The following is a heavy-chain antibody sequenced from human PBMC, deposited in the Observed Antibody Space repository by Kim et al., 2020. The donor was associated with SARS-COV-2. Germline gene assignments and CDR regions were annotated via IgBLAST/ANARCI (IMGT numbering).Heavy chain of an antibody. Sequence: IYDAGSVEGRFTIAGDNGKNALFLQMNSLRDEDTAMYYCARDAGSGWYYDSWGQGTLVSVSS. J-gene: IGHJ4*02. CDR3: ARDAGSGWYYDS. D-gene: IGHD6-19*01. CDR2: I. V-gene: IGHV3-48*02.